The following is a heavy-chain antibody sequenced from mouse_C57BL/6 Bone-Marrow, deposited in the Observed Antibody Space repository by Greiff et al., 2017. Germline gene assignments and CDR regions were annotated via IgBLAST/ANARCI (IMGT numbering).Heavy chain of an antibody. CDR2: IDPSDSYT. CDR3: ARAGWSYAMDY. D-gene: IGHD2-3*01. Sequence: QVQLKESGAELVKPGASVKLSCKASGYTFTSYWMQWVKQRPGQGLEWIGEIDPSDSYTNYNQKFKGKATLTVDTSSSTAYMQLSSLTSEDSAVYYCARAGWSYAMDYWGQGTSVTVSS. J-gene: IGHJ4*01. CDR1: GYTFTSYW. V-gene: IGHV1-50*01.